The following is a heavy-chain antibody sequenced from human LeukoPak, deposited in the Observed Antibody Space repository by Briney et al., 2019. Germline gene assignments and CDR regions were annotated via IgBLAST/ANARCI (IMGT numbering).Heavy chain of an antibody. V-gene: IGHV3-23*01. CDR1: GFTFSSYA. J-gene: IGHJ4*02. CDR2: ISGSGGNT. Sequence: GSLRLSCAVSGFTFSSYAMSWVRQAPGKGLEWVSAISGSGGNTYYADSVKGRFTISRDNSKNTLYLQMNSLRAEDTAVYYCAKVPRYCSGGSCYAGYFEYWGQGTLVTASS. CDR3: AKVPRYCSGGSCYAGYFEY. D-gene: IGHD2-15*01.